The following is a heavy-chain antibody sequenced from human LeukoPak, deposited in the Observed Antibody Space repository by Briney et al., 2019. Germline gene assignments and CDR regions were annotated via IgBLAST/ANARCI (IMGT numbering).Heavy chain of an antibody. Sequence: PSETLSLTCAVSGGSISSISSNNWAWIRQPPGKGLELIAAVHYTGSTYYNPSFMSRVTISVDTSKNQFSLKLNSLTATDTAVYYCARLPTGYPNWFDTWGQGILVTVSS. CDR1: GGSISSISSNN. CDR3: ARLPTGYPNWFDT. D-gene: IGHD5-18*01. V-gene: IGHV4-39*01. J-gene: IGHJ5*02. CDR2: VHYTGST.